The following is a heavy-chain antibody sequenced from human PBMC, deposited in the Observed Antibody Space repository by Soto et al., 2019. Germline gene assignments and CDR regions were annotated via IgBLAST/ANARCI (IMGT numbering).Heavy chain of an antibody. V-gene: IGHV3-33*03. CDR2: IWYDGNKK. CDR1: GFTFSSYG. CDR3: VVDTSGLLDY. J-gene: IGHJ4*02. D-gene: IGHD3-22*01. Sequence: GGSLRLSXAASGFTFSSYGMHWVRQAPGKGLEWVAVIWYDGNKKYYGGSVRGRFTISRDNSKNTLYLEMNSLRAEDTAVYYCVVDTSGLLDYWGQGTLVTVSS.